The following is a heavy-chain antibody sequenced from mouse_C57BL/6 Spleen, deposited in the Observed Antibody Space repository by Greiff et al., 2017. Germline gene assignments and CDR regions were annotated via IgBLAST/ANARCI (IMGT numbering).Heavy chain of an antibody. CDR2: IDPSDSYT. D-gene: IGHD1-1*01. CDR3: ARRDYGSSLSYWYFDV. J-gene: IGHJ1*03. Sequence: QVQLQQPGAELVRPGTSVKLSCKASGYTFTSYWMHWVKQRPGQGLEWIGVIDPSDSYTNYNQKFKGKATLTVDTSSSTAYMQLSSLTSEDSAVYYCARRDYGSSLSYWYFDVWGTGTTVTVSS. V-gene: IGHV1-59*01. CDR1: GYTFTSYW.